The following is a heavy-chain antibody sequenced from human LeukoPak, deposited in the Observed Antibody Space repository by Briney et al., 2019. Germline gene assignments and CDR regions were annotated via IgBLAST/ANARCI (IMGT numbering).Heavy chain of an antibody. CDR1: GYTFTSYA. CDR2: INAGNGNT. D-gene: IGHD5-18*01. CDR3: ARGRRGYSYGFYYYYYMDV. V-gene: IGHV1-3*03. J-gene: IGHJ6*03. Sequence: ASVKVSCKASGYTFTSYAMHWVRQAPGQRLEWMGWINAGNGNTKYSQEFQGRVTVTRDTSASTAYMELSSLRSEDMAVYYCARGRRGYSYGFYYYYYMDVWGKGTTVTVSS.